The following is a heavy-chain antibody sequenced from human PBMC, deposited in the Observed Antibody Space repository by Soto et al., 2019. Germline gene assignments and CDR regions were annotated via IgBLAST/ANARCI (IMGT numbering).Heavy chain of an antibody. V-gene: IGHV3-33*01. D-gene: IGHD3-9*01. CDR3: ARDGRYFDLMTGYPQGSIYGMDV. CDR1: RFTFDSFA. CDR2: IWYDGSNK. Sequence: QVQLVESGGGVVQPGRSLRLSCAASRFTFDSFAMHWVRQAPGKGLEWVGVIWYDGSNKYYADSVKGRFTISRDSSRDTLYLQMNSLRAEDTAIYYCARDGRYFDLMTGYPQGSIYGMDVWGQGTTVTVSS. J-gene: IGHJ6*02.